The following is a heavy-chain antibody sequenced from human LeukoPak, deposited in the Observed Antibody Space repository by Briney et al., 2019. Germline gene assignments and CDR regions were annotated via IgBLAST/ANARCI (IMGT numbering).Heavy chain of an antibody. J-gene: IGHJ4*02. CDR2: INPNSGGT. D-gene: IGHD3-16*02. V-gene: IGHV1-2*02. CDR3: ASHYYDYIWGSYRPFDY. Sequence: ASVKVSCKASGYTFTGYYMHWVRQAPGQGLEWMGWINPNSGGTNYAQKFQGRVTMTRDTSTSTAYMELSRLRSDDTAVYYCASHYYDYIWGSYRPFDYWGQGTLVTVSS. CDR1: GYTFTGYY.